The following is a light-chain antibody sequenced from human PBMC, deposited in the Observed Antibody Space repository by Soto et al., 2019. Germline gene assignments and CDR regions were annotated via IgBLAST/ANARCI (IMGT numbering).Light chain of an antibody. CDR3: QQSLNIPLT. CDR2: WAS. Sequence: DIVMTKSPDSLAVSLGERATINCKSSQSLFYSSTNKNFLAWYQQKPGEPPKVLIYWASTRESGVPDRFSGSGSGTDFTLTISSLQAEDVALYFCQQSLNIPLTFGGGTKVDIK. J-gene: IGKJ4*01. V-gene: IGKV4-1*01. CDR1: QSLFYSSTNKNF.